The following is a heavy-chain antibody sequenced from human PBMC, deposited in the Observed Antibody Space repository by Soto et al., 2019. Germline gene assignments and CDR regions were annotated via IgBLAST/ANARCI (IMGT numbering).Heavy chain of an antibody. D-gene: IGHD3-22*01. J-gene: IGHJ4*02. CDR1: GYSISSSNW. CDR3: ARSMLYSDGSNYSPFDY. CDR2: FYYTGTT. V-gene: IGHV4-28*01. Sequence: SETLSLTCAVSGYSISSSNWWGWIRQPPGKGLEWIGYFYYTGTTYYNPSLKSRVTISIDASKNQFSLRLSSVTAADTAVYYCARSMLYSDGSNYSPFDYWGQGTLVTVSS.